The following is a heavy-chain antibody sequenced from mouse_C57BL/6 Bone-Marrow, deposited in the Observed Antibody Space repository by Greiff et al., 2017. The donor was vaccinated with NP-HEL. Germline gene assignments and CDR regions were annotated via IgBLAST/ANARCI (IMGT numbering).Heavy chain of an antibody. V-gene: IGHV1-76*01. D-gene: IGHD4-1*01. Sequence: VQLQQSGAELVRPGASVKLSCKASGYTFTDYYINWVKQRPGQGLEWIARIYPGSGNTYYNEKFKGKATLTAEKSSSTAYMQLSSLTSEDSAVYFCGLGYFDYWGQGTTLTVSS. CDR3: GLGYFDY. CDR2: IYPGSGNT. CDR1: GYTFTDYY. J-gene: IGHJ2*01.